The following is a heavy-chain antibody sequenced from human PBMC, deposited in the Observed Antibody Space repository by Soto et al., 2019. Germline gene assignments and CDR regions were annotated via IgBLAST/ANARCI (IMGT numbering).Heavy chain of an antibody. CDR1: GGSISSGDYY. J-gene: IGHJ5*02. D-gene: IGHD3-22*01. CDR2: IYYSGST. CDR3: ARFDYYDSSGIYYQRGWFDP. Sequence: SETLSLTCTVSGGSISSGDYYWSWIRQPPGKGLEWIGYIYYSGSTYYNPSLKSRVTISVDTSKNQFSLKLSSVTAADTAVYYCARFDYYDSSGIYYQRGWFDPWGQGTLVTVSS. V-gene: IGHV4-30-4*01.